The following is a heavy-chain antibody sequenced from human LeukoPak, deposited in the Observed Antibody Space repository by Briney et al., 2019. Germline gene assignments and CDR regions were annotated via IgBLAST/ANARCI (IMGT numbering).Heavy chain of an antibody. CDR2: IKQDESEK. Sequence: PGGSLRLSCAASGFTFSGYWMTWVRQAPGKGLEWVTNIKQDESEKYYVDSVKGRFTVSRDSARNLLYLQMNSLRADDTAVYYCARVVDGCSFDYWGRGTLVTVSS. V-gene: IGHV3-7*01. CDR1: GFTFSGYW. J-gene: IGHJ4*02. D-gene: IGHD4/OR15-4a*01. CDR3: ARVVDGCSFDY.